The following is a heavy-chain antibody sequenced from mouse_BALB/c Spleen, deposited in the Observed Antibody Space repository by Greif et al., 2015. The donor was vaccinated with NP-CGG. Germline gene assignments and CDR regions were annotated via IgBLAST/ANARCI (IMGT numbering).Heavy chain of an antibody. CDR3: ARWYYGTYWYFDV. V-gene: IGHV14-3*02. J-gene: IGHJ1*01. CDR1: GFNIKDTY. D-gene: IGHD1-2*01. CDR2: IDPANGNT. Sequence: VQLKQPGAELVKPGASVKLSYTASGFNIKDTYMHWVKQRPEQGLEWIGRIDPANGNTKYDPKFQGKATITADTSSNTAYLQLSSLTSEDTAVYYCARWYYGTYWYFDVWGAGTTVTVSS.